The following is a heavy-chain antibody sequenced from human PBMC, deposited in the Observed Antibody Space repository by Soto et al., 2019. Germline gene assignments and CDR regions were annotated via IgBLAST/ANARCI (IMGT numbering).Heavy chain of an antibody. CDR1: GFTFSSYA. V-gene: IGHV3-23*01. Sequence: GGSLRLSCAASGFTFSSYAMSWVRQAPGKGLEWVSAISGSGGSTYYADSVKGRFTISRNNSKNTLYLQMNSQRDEDRAVYYGAKSPASGGSSSPDYYYYMDVWGKGTTVTVSS. CDR2: ISGSGGST. CDR3: AKSPASGGSSSPDYYYYMDV. J-gene: IGHJ6*03. D-gene: IGHD6-6*01.